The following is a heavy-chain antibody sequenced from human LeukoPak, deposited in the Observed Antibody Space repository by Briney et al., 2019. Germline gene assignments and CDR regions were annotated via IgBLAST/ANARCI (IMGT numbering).Heavy chain of an antibody. V-gene: IGHV3-15*01. CDR2: ISSKSDGGTT. D-gene: IGHD4-17*01. CDR1: DLSFKNVW. J-gene: IGHJ4*02. CDR3: ITEPHDYGDFTFGY. Sequence: GGSLRLSCSASDLSFKNVWMSWVRQAPGKGLEWVGRISSKSDGGTTDYAAPVKGRFTIPRDDSTNTLSLQMSGLKAEDTALYFCITEPHDYGDFTFGYWGQGTLVTVSS.